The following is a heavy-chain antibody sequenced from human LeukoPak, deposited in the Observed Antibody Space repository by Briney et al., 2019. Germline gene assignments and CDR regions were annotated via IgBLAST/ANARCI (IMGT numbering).Heavy chain of an antibody. CDR1: GFTFSIYS. CDR2: ITGNSNYI. D-gene: IGHD5-24*01. J-gene: IGHJ4*02. CDR3: ARVREDGYNRKIDY. Sequence: PGGSLRLSCAASGFTFSIYSINWVRQAPGKGLEWVSFITGNSNYIYYADSVKGRFTISRDNAKNSLYLQMNSLRAEDTAVYYCARVREDGYNRKIDYWGQGTLVTVSS. V-gene: IGHV3-21*01.